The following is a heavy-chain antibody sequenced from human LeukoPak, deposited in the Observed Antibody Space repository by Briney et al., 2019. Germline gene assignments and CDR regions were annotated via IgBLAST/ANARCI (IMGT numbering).Heavy chain of an antibody. CDR2: ISGSGGST. Sequence: GGSLRLSCAASGFTFSSYAMSWVRQAPGKGLEWVSAISGSGGSTYYADSVKGRFTISRDNSKNTLYLQMNSLRAEDTAVYYCAKDQKPLYGSRSYPDYWGQGTLVTVSS. J-gene: IGHJ4*02. V-gene: IGHV3-23*01. CDR3: AKDQKPLYGSRSYPDY. D-gene: IGHD3-10*01. CDR1: GFTFSSYA.